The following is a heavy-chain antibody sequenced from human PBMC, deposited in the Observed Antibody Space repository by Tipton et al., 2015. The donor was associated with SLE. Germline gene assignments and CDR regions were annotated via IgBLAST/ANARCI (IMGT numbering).Heavy chain of an antibody. D-gene: IGHD6-13*01. CDR1: GGSISSGSYY. CDR2: IYTSGST. CDR3: ARALGGSSSWYGDAFDI. V-gene: IGHV4-61*02. Sequence: LRLSCTVSGGSISSGSYYWSWIRQPAGKGLEWIGRIYTSGSTNYNPSLKSRVTISVDTSKNQFSLKLSSVTAADTAVYYCARALGGSSSWYGDAFDIWGQGTMVTVSS. J-gene: IGHJ3*02.